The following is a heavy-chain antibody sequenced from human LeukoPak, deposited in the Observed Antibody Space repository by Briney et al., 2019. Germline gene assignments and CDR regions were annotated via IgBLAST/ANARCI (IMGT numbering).Heavy chain of an antibody. Sequence: GGSLRLSCAASGFTFSSYGMHWVRQAPGKGLEWVAVISYDGSNKYYADSVKGRFTISRDNSKNTLYLQMNSLRAEDTAVYYCAKEQDSSGWYIRVDYGAFDIWGQGTMVTVSS. CDR1: GFTFSSYG. J-gene: IGHJ3*02. CDR3: AKEQDSSGWYIRVDYGAFDI. D-gene: IGHD6-19*01. V-gene: IGHV3-30*18. CDR2: ISYDGSNK.